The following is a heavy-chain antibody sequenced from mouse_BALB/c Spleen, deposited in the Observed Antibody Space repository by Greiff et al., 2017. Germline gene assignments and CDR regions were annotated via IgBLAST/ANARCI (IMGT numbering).Heavy chain of an antibody. Sequence: EVKVEESGGGLVQPGGSRKLSCAASGFTFSSFGMHWVRQAPEKGLEWVAYISSGSSTIYYADTVKGRFTISRDNPKNTLFLQMSSLRSEDTAMYYCARGGNYVAYWGQGTLVTVSA. J-gene: IGHJ3*01. V-gene: IGHV5-17*02. D-gene: IGHD2-1*01. CDR1: GFTFSSFG. CDR2: ISSGSSTI. CDR3: ARGGNYVAY.